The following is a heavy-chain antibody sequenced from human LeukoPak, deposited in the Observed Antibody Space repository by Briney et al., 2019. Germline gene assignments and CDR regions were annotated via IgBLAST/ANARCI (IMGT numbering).Heavy chain of an antibody. Sequence: SETLSLTCTVSGGSISSYYWNWIRQPPGKGLEWIGYIYYSGSTNYNPSLKSRVTISVDTSKNQFSLKLSSVTAADTAVYYCARDPTRSGLDYWGQGTLVTVSS. CDR2: IYYSGST. V-gene: IGHV4-59*01. CDR3: ARDPTRSGLDY. CDR1: GGSISSYY. J-gene: IGHJ4*02. D-gene: IGHD4-11*01.